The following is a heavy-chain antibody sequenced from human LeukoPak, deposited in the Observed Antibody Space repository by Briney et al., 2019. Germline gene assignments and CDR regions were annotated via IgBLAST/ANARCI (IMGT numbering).Heavy chain of an antibody. Sequence: PSETLCLTCTVSGGSINSGDYYWVWIRQPPGKGLEWIGSIYYSGSTYYNPSLKSRVTISVDTSKNQFSLKLSSVTAADTAVYYCARRYYYDSSGYLAFDYWGQGTLVTVSS. J-gene: IGHJ4*02. CDR1: GGSINSGDYY. CDR3: ARRYYYDSSGYLAFDY. V-gene: IGHV4-39*01. D-gene: IGHD3-22*01. CDR2: IYYSGST.